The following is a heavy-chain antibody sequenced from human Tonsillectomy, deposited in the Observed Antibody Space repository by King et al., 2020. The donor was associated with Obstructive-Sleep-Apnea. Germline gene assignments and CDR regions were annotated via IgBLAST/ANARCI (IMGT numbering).Heavy chain of an antibody. V-gene: IGHV3-48*04. CDR2: ISSRSSTI. CDR3: ARDLPYGDFWSGYAFDY. CDR1: GFTFSSYS. J-gene: IGHJ4*02. Sequence: VQLVESGGALVQPGGSLRLSCAASGFTFSSYSMNWVRQAPGKGLEWVSFISSRSSTIYYADSVKGRVTISRDNAKNSLHLQMNSLTADDTAVYLCARDLPYGDFWSGYAFDYWGQGTLVTVSS. D-gene: IGHD3-3*01.